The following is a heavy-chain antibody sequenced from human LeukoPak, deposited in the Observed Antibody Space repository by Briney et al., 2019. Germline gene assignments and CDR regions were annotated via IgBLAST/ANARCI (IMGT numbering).Heavy chain of an antibody. CDR3: ARAKQGIAAASNWFDP. CDR2: IYYSGST. CDR1: GGSISSYY. Sequence: SETLSLTCTVSGGSISSYYWSWIRQPPGKGLEWIGYIYYSGSTNYNPSLKSRVTISVDTSKNQFSLKLSSVTAADTAVYYCARAKQGIAAASNWFDPWGQGTLDTVSS. V-gene: IGHV4-59*01. J-gene: IGHJ5*02. D-gene: IGHD6-13*01.